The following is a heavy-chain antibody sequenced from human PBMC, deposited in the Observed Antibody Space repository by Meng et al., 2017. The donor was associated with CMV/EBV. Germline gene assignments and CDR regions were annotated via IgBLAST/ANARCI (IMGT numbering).Heavy chain of an antibody. V-gene: IGHV1-69*05. Sequence: SVKVSCKASGGTFSSYAISWVRQAPGQGLEWMGGIIPILGTANYAQKFQGRVTITTDESTSTAYMELSSLRSEDTAVYYCAKGTSSRIGWFDPWGQGTLVTVSS. CDR1: GGTFSSYA. CDR3: AKGTSSRIGWFDP. CDR2: IIPILGTA. J-gene: IGHJ5*02. D-gene: IGHD2-2*01.